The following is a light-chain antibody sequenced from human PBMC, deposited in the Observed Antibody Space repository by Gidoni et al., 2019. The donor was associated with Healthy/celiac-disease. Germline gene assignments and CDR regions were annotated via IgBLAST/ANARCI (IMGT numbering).Light chain of an antibody. V-gene: IGKV3-15*01. CDR3: QQYNNWTPWT. CDR1: QSVSSN. Sequence: EIVMTQSPATLSVSPGERATLSCRASQSVSSNLAWYQQTPGQAPRLLIYGASTRATGIPARFSGSGCGTEFTLTISSLQSEDFAVYYCQQYNNWTPWTFXXXTKVEIK. CDR2: GAS. J-gene: IGKJ1*01.